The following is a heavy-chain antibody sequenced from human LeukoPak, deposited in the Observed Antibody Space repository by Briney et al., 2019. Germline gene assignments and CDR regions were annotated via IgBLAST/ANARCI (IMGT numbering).Heavy chain of an antibody. CDR2: MNPNTGNA. CDR3: ARVIFNKNWNDGGNYYYYYMDV. V-gene: IGHV1-8*03. D-gene: IGHD1-1*01. CDR1: GYTFTSHD. J-gene: IGHJ6*03. Sequence: ASVKVSCKASGYTFTSHDINWVRQATGQGLEWMGWMNPNTGNAGYAQSFQGRVTISRNTSIRTAYLELSSLRSDDTAVYYCARVIFNKNWNDGGNYYYYYMDVWGKGTTVTVSS.